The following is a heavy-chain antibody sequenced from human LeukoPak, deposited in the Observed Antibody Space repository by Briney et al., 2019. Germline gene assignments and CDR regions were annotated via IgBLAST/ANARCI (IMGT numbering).Heavy chain of an antibody. CDR3: AREYSSSSGRAFDI. D-gene: IGHD6-6*01. Sequence: GGSLRLSCAASGFTFTTYTMNWVRQAPGKGLEWVSYISSSSATIYYADSVKGRFTISRDNAKNSLYLQMNSLRAEDTAVYYCAREYSSSSGRAFDIWGQGTMVTVSS. J-gene: IGHJ3*02. CDR2: ISSSSATI. CDR1: GFTFTTYT. V-gene: IGHV3-48*01.